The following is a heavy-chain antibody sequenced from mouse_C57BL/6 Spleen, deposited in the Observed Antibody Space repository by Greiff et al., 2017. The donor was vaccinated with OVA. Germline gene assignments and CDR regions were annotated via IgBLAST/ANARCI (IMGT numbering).Heavy chain of an antibody. V-gene: IGHV1-81*01. D-gene: IGHD2-5*01. CDR2: IYPRSGNT. CDR3: ARRHSNYGYFDV. J-gene: IGHJ1*03. Sequence: VQLQQSGAELARPGASVKLSCKASGYTFTSYGISWVKQRTGQGLEWIGEIYPRSGNTYYNEKFKGKATLTADKSSSTAYMELRSLTSEDSAVYFCARRHSNYGYFDVWGTGTTVTVSS. CDR1: GYTFTSYG.